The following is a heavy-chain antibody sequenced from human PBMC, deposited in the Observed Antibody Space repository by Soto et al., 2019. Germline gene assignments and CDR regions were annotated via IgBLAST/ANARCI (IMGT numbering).Heavy chain of an antibody. V-gene: IGHV3-48*01. J-gene: IGHJ4*02. CDR1: GFSFSSYS. Sequence: GGSLTLSCAASGFSFSSYSMNWVRQAPGKGLEWVSYISSSSSTIYYADSVKGRFTISRDNAKNSLYLQMNSLRAEVTAVYYCASQSSEWLLFASWGQGNLVTVSS. CDR3: ASQSSEWLLFAS. CDR2: ISSSSSTI. D-gene: IGHD5-12*01.